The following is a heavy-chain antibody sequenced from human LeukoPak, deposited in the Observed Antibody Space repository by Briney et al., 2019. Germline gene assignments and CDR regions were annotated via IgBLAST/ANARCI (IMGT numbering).Heavy chain of an antibody. D-gene: IGHD3-10*01. V-gene: IGHV3-23*01. CDR1: GFPFSSYA. J-gene: IGHJ4*02. Sequence: GGSLRLSCAASGFPFSSYATSWVRQAPGKGLEWVSSISNTGFGTYYADSVKGQFTISRDNSKNTLFLQMNSLSGGDTAVSYCARDYASGTYYNAHDYWGQGTLVTVSS. CDR3: ARDYASGTYYNAHDY. CDR2: ISNTGFGT.